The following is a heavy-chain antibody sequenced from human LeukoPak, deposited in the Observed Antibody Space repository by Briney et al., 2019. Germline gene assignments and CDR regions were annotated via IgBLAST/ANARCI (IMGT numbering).Heavy chain of an antibody. CDR2: IWPSDSDT. D-gene: IGHD4-17*01. CDR3: ARPRLLTTALDS. V-gene: IGHV5-51*01. J-gene: IGHJ4*02. CDR1: GYSFTSYW. Sequence: GESLKISCKASGYSFTSYWIGWVRQMPGKGLEWMGIIWPSDSDTRYSPSFQGQVTISVDKSISTAYLQWSSLKASDTAIYYCARPRLLTTALDSWGQGTLDTVSS.